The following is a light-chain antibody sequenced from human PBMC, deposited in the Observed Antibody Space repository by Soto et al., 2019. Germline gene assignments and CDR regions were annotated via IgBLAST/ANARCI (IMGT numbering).Light chain of an antibody. CDR2: DVT. V-gene: IGLV2-8*01. J-gene: IGLJ1*01. CDR1: SSDIGGYNS. CDR3: SSYTSRSTYV. Sequence: QSALTQSPSASGSPGQSVTISCTGTSSDIGGYNSVSWYQQHPGKAPKVMIYDVTKRPSGVPDRFSGSKSGNTASLTVSALQAEDEADYYCSSYTSRSTYVFGTGTKLTVL.